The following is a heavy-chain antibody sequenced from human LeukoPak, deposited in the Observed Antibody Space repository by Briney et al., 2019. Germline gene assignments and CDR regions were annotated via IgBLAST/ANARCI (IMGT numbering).Heavy chain of an antibody. Sequence: SETLSLTCTVSGGSISSSSYYWGWIRQPPGKGLAWIGSIFYSGSTHYNPSLKSRVTISVDTSKNQFSLKLSSVTVADTAVYYCVRVDTAMSAKFDYWGQGTLVTVSS. D-gene: IGHD5-18*01. V-gene: IGHV4-39*01. CDR2: IFYSGST. CDR1: GGSISSSSYY. CDR3: VRVDTAMSAKFDY. J-gene: IGHJ4*02.